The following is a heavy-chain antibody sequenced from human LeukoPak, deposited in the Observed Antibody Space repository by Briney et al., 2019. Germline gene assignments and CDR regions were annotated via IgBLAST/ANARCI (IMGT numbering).Heavy chain of an antibody. CDR1: GFTFSRYW. CDR2: IQMDGSEK. J-gene: IGHJ3*02. Sequence: GGSLRLSCAVSGFTFSRYWMSWVRQAPGKGLECVANIQMDGSEKPYADSVKGRFTISRDNAKSSLYVEMDTLRAEDTAVYYCARGGNYALDAFDMWGQGTMVTVSS. D-gene: IGHD3-16*01. V-gene: IGHV3-7*05. CDR3: ARGGNYALDAFDM.